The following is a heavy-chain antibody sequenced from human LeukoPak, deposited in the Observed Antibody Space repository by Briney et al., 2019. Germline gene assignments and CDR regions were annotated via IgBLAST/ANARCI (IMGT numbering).Heavy chain of an antibody. CDR2: IKQDGSEK. CDR1: GFTFSSYS. CDR3: AREGVYYDILTGYYPNWFDP. V-gene: IGHV3-7*01. J-gene: IGHJ5*02. D-gene: IGHD3-9*01. Sequence: GGSLRLSCAASGFTFSSYSMSWVRQAPGKGLEWVANIKQDGSEKYYVDSVKGRFTISRDNAKNSLYLQMNSLRAEDTAVYYCAREGVYYDILTGYYPNWFDPWGQGTLVTVSS.